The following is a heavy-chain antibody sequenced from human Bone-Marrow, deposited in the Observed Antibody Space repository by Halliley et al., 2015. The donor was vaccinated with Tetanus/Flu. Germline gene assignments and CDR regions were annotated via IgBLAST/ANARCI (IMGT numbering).Heavy chain of an antibody. CDR3: ARLYYYDSSGYFDY. V-gene: IGHV4-39*01. J-gene: IGHJ4*02. Sequence: TLSLTCTASGGSISSSNSYWGWIRQPPGMGLEWIGSISSSGYTYYNPSLKSRITISVDTSKNQVSLRLRSVTAADTAVYYCARLYYYDSSGYFDYWGQGTLVTVSS. CDR2: ISSSGYT. CDR1: GGSISSSNSY. D-gene: IGHD3-22*01.